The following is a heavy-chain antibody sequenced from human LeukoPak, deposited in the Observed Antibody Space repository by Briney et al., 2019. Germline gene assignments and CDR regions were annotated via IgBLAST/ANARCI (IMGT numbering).Heavy chain of an antibody. CDR1: GFTVSSNY. CDR2: ISGSGGST. V-gene: IGHV3-23*01. D-gene: IGHD3-22*01. Sequence: GGSLRLSCAASGFTVSSNYMSWVRQAPGKGLEWVSAISGSGGSTYYADSVKGRFTISRDNSKNTLYLQMNSLRAEDTAVYYCAKDPYYYDSSGYGAGFDYWGQGTLVTVSS. J-gene: IGHJ4*02. CDR3: AKDPYYYDSSGYGAGFDY.